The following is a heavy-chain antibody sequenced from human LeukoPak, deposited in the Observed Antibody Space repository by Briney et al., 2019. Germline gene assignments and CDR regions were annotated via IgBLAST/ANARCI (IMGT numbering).Heavy chain of an antibody. CDR3: ASKWVTYYYNSSAYHYPTDVFDI. J-gene: IGHJ3*02. V-gene: IGHV1-2*02. Sequence: ASVKVSCKASGYTFTGYYMHWVRQAPGQGLEWMGWINANSGDTNYAQKFQGRVTVTRDTSISTAYMELSRLRSDDTDVYYCASKWVTYYYNSSAYHYPTDVFDIWGQGTMVTVSS. D-gene: IGHD3-22*01. CDR1: GYTFTGYY. CDR2: INANSGDT.